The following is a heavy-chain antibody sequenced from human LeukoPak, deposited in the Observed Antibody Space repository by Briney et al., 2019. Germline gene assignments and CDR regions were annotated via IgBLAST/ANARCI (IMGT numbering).Heavy chain of an antibody. D-gene: IGHD4-23*01. CDR3: ASYRGAFFQH. Sequence: GSLRLSCAASGFTFSSYAMSWIRQPPGKGLEWIGEINHSGSTNYNPSLKSRVTISVDPSKNQFSLKLSSVTAADTAVYYCASYRGAFFQHWGQGTLVTVSS. J-gene: IGHJ1*01. V-gene: IGHV4-34*01. CDR2: INHSGST. CDR1: GFTFSSYA.